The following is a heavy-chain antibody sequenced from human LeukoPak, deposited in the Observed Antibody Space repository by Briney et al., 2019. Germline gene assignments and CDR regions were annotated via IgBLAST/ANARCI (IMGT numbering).Heavy chain of an antibody. CDR1: GGSFSGYY. J-gene: IGHJ3*02. CDR3: ARGTAFGVVKGARALGAFDI. D-gene: IGHD3-3*01. V-gene: IGHV4-34*01. Sequence: PSETLSLTCAVYGGSFSGYYWSWIRQPPGKGLEWIGEINHSGSTNYNPSLKSRVTISVDTSKNQFSLKLSSVIAADTAVYYCARGTAFGVVKGARALGAFDIWGQGTMVTVSS. CDR2: INHSGST.